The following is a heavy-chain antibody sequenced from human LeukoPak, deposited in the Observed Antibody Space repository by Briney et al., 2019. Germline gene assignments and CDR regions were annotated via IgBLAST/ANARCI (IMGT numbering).Heavy chain of an antibody. J-gene: IGHJ5*02. V-gene: IGHV4-30-4*01. Sequence: SETLSLTCTVSGGSITSGDYYWSWIRQPPGKGLEWIAHMYYSGSTYYNPSLKSRVTMSADTSKNQFSLKLSSVTAADTAVYCCARPYYYDSRIDPWGQGTLVTVSS. CDR2: MYYSGST. D-gene: IGHD3-22*01. CDR3: ARPYYYDSRIDP. CDR1: GGSITSGDYY.